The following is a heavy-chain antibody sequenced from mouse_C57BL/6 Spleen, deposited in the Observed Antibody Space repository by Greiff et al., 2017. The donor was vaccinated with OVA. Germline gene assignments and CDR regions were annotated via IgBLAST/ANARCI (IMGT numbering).Heavy chain of an antibody. V-gene: IGHV1-76*01. CDR2: IYPGSGNT. CDR1: GYTFTDYY. J-gene: IGHJ2*01. CDR3: ARAGGNYFDY. Sequence: VMLVESGAELVRPGASVKLSCKASGYTFTDYYINWVKQRPGQGLEWIARIYPGSGNTYYNEKFKGKATLTAEKSSSTAYMQLSSLTSEDSAVYFCARAGGNYFDYWGQGTTLTVSS.